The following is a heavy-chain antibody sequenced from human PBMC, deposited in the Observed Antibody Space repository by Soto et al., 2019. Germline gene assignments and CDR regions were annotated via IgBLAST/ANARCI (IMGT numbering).Heavy chain of an antibody. CDR1: GFIFSDYY. V-gene: IGHV3-11*01. CDR3: ARGAEMSSLTKWFDP. D-gene: IGHD1-1*01. J-gene: IGHJ5*02. CDR2: ISRDGNAI. Sequence: GGSLRLSCAASGFIFSDYYMSWIRQAPGKGLEWLAYISRDGNAIFYADSVIGRFTVSRDNAKNSLFLQMDDLRAEDTAMFFCARGAEMSSLTKWFDPWGQGTLVTVS.